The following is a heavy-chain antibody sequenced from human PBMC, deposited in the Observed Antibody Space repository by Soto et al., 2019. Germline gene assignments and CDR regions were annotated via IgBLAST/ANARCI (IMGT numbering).Heavy chain of an antibody. V-gene: IGHV1-18*04. D-gene: IGHD2-2*01. CDR2: ISAYNGNT. CDR3: MRCSSTSCLGNCFDP. CDR1: GYTFTSYG. J-gene: IGHJ5*02. Sequence: ASVKVSCKAPGYTFTSYGISWVRQAPGQGLEWMGWISAYNGNTNYAQKLQGRVTMTTDTSTSTAYMELRSLRSDDTAVYYCMRCSSTSCLGNCFDPRGQRTLVTVCS.